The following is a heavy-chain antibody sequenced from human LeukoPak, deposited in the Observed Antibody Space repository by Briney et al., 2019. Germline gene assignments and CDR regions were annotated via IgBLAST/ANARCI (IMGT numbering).Heavy chain of an antibody. V-gene: IGHV1-69*05. CDR1: GGTFSSYA. J-gene: IGHJ5*02. CDR3: ASYTDPYCSSTSCPNWFDP. Sequence: ASVKVYCKASGGTFSSYAISWVRQAPGQGLEWTGGIIPIFGTANYAQKFQGRVTITTDESTSTAYMELSSLRSEDTAVYYCASYTDPYCSSTSCPNWFDPWGQGTLVTVSS. CDR2: IIPIFGTA. D-gene: IGHD2-2*01.